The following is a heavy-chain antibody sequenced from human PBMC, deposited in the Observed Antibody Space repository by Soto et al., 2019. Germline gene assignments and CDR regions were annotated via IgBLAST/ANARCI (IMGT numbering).Heavy chain of an antibody. CDR3: ARGGRVTTVTPGDY. Sequence: GSLRLSCAASGFTFSDYYMSWIRQAPGKGLEWISYITSSGSTIYYADSVKGRFTISRDNAKNSLYLQMNSLGADDSAMYYCARGGRVTTVTPGDYWGQGTLVTVSS. CDR2: ITSSGSTI. J-gene: IGHJ4*02. D-gene: IGHD4-17*01. V-gene: IGHV3-11*01. CDR1: GFTFSDYY.